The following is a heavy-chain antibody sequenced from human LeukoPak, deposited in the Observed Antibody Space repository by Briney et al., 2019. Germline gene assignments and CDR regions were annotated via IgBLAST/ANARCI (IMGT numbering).Heavy chain of an antibody. Sequence: RAGGSLRLSCAASGFTFTTYAMNWVRQPPGKGLEWVSGITANSGSTYYADSVQGRFAVSRDNSKNTVYLRMSGLRADDTAVYYCATGLNSGGAFDIWGQGTMVTVSS. CDR2: ITANSGST. CDR3: ATGLNSGGAFDI. V-gene: IGHV3-23*01. J-gene: IGHJ3*02. CDR1: GFTFTTYA. D-gene: IGHD1-26*01.